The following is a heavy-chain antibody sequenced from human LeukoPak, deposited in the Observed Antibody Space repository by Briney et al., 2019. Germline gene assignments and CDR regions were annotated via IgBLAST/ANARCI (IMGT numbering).Heavy chain of an antibody. CDR1: GGSISSGGYS. CDR2: IYHSGST. J-gene: IGHJ4*02. Sequence: SETLSLTCAVSGGSISSGGYSWSWIRQPPGKGLEWIGYIYHSGSTYYNPSLKSRVTISVDRSKNQFSLKLSSVTAADTAVYYCARAPHNYYGSGSFDYWGQRTLVTVSS. CDR3: ARAPHNYYGSGSFDY. D-gene: IGHD3-10*01. V-gene: IGHV4-30-2*01.